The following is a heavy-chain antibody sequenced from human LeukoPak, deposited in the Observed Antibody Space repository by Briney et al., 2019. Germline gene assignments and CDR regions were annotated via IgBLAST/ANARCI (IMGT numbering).Heavy chain of an antibody. Sequence: SVKVSCKASGDTFSSYAINWVRQAPGQGLEWMGRIIPILGIANYAQKFQGRVTITADKSTSTAYMELSSLRSEDTAVYYCARGLAAAVPKIDYWGQGTLVTVSS. V-gene: IGHV1-69*04. CDR1: GDTFSSYA. CDR3: ARGLAAAVPKIDY. CDR2: IIPILGIA. J-gene: IGHJ4*02. D-gene: IGHD6-13*01.